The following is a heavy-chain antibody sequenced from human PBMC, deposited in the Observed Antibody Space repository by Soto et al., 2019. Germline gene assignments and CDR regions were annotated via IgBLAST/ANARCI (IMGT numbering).Heavy chain of an antibody. D-gene: IGHD5-18*01. CDR3: AKDRVEVDTAMVFDY. CDR2: ISYDGSNK. Sequence: GGSLRLSCAASGFTFSSYGMHWVRQAPGKGLEWVAVISYDGSNKYYADSVKGRFTISRDSSKNTLYLQMNSLRAEDTAVYYCAKDRVEVDTAMVFDYWGQGTLVTVSS. V-gene: IGHV3-30*18. J-gene: IGHJ4*02. CDR1: GFTFSSYG.